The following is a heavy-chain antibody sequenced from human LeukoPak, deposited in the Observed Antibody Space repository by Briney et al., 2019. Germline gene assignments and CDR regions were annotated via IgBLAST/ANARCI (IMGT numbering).Heavy chain of an antibody. CDR2: IIPILGIA. V-gene: IGHV1-69*02. CDR1: GGTFSSYT. J-gene: IGHJ4*02. D-gene: IGHD3-10*01. CDR3: ARAEKEVRGVSLDY. Sequence: SVKVSCKASGGTFSSYTISWVRQAPGQVIEWMGRIIPILGIANYAQKFQGRVTITADKSTSTAYMELSSLRSEDTAVYYCARAEKEVRGVSLDYWGQGTLVTVSS.